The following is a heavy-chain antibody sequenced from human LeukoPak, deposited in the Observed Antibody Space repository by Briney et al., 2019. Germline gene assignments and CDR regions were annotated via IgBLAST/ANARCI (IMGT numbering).Heavy chain of an antibody. V-gene: IGHV4-39*07. D-gene: IGHD3-22*01. CDR3: AGGSSGYYPLSRY. J-gene: IGHJ4*02. Sequence: PSETLSLTCTVSSGSISTSNYYWGWVRQPPGKALEWIGNIFYSGSTYYSPSLKSRVTISVDTSKNQFSLKLSSVTAADTAVYYCAGGSSGYYPLSRYWGQGTLVTVSS. CDR2: IFYSGST. CDR1: SGSISTSNYY.